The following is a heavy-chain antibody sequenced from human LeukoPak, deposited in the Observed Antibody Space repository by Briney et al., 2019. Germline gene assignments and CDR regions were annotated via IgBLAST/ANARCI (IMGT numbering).Heavy chain of an antibody. CDR2: IKGDGHEK. V-gene: IGHV3-7*01. CDR3: AKEGAYPIITYDS. D-gene: IGHD3-10*01. CDR1: GFTFSSYS. J-gene: IGHJ5*01. Sequence: PGGSLRLSCAASGFTFSSYSMNWVRQAPGKGLEWVANIKGDGHEKNYVDSVKSRFSISRDNARNSLYLQMDSLRAEDTAVYYCAKEGAYPIITYDSWGQGALVTVSS.